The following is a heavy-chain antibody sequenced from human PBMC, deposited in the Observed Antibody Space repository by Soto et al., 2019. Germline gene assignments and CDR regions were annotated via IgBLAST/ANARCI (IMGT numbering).Heavy chain of an antibody. D-gene: IGHD3-3*01. CDR1: GFTFSSYA. V-gene: IGHV3-23*01. CDR2: ISGSGGST. J-gene: IGHJ4*02. CDR3: AKDPPGLNTIFGVDYFDY. Sequence: EVQLLESGGGLVQPGGSLRLSCAASGFTFSSYAMSWVRQAPGKGLEWVSAISGSGGSTYYADSVKGRFTISRDNSKNTLYLQMNSLRAEDTAVYYCAKDPPGLNTIFGVDYFDYWGQGTLVTVSS.